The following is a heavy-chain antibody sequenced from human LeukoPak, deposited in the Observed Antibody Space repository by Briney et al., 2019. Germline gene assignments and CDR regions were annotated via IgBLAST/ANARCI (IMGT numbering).Heavy chain of an antibody. V-gene: IGHV4-38-2*02. CDR2: IYHSGST. Sequence: SETLSLTCTVSGYSISSGYYWGWIRQPPGKGLEWIGSIYHSGSTYYNPSLKSRVTISVDTSKNQFSLKLGSVTAAGTAVYYCARTGYYDILEFDPWGQGTLVTVSS. D-gene: IGHD3-9*01. CDR1: GYSISSGYY. CDR3: ARTGYYDILEFDP. J-gene: IGHJ5*02.